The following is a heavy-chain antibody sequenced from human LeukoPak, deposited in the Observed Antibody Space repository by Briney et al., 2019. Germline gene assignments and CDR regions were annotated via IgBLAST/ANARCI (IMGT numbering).Heavy chain of an antibody. J-gene: IGHJ5*02. Sequence: SGTLSLTCTVSGGSISSSNYHWAWIRQPPGKGLEWIANIHYSGSTYYSPSLKSRVTISVDTSRSHFSLELKSVTAADTAVYYCAATALGWFDPWGQGTLVTVSS. V-gene: IGHV4-39*02. CDR2: IHYSGST. CDR3: AATALGWFDP. D-gene: IGHD3-3*02. CDR1: GGSISSSNYH.